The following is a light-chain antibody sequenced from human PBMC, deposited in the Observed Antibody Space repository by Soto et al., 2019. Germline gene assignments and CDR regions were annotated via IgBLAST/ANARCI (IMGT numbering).Light chain of an antibody. CDR2: EVT. Sequence: QSALTRPPSASGSPGQSVTISCTGTSSDVGGYNYVSWYQQHPGKAPKLMIYEVTKRPSGVPDRFSGSKSGNTASLTVSGLQAEDEADYFCSSFAGTIFYVFGTGTKVTVL. V-gene: IGLV2-8*01. CDR1: SSDVGGYNY. J-gene: IGLJ1*01. CDR3: SSFAGTIFYV.